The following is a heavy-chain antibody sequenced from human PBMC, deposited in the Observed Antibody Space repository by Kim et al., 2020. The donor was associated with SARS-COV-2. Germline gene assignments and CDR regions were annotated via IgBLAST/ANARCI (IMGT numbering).Heavy chain of an antibody. J-gene: IGHJ6*02. CDR3: AALSGWDYYYGMDV. CDR1: GGSISSYY. Sequence: SETLSLTCTVSGGSISSYYWSWIRQPPGKGLEWIGYIYYSGSTNYNPSLKSRVTISADTSKNQFSLKLISVTAADTAVYYCAALSGWDYYYGMDVWGQGTTVTVSS. D-gene: IGHD6-19*01. V-gene: IGHV4-59*01. CDR2: IYYSGST.